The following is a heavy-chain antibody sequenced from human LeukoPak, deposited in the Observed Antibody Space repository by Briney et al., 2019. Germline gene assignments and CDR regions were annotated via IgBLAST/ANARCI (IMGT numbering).Heavy chain of an antibody. D-gene: IGHD2-15*01. J-gene: IGHJ3*02. CDR3: ARGQDIVVVVAVHDAFDI. CDR1: GYTFTSYG. CDR2: ISAYNGNT. V-gene: IGHV1-18*01. Sequence: ASVKVSCKASGYTFTSYGISWVRQAPGQGLEWMGWISAYNGNTNYAQKLQGRVTMTTDTSTSTAYMELRSLRSDDTAVYYCARGQDIVVVVAVHDAFDIWGQGTMVTVSS.